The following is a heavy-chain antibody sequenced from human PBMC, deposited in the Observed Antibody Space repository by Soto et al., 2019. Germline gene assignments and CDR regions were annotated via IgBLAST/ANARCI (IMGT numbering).Heavy chain of an antibody. CDR2: INHSGST. D-gene: IGHD1-7*01. J-gene: IGHJ4*02. CDR3: ARDKTTGLFDY. V-gene: IGHV4-34*01. Sequence: QVQLQQWGAGLLKPSETLSLTCAVYGGSFSGYYWTWIRQPPGTGLEWIGEINHSGSTNYNPSLKSRVTIAVDTSKNQFSLNLTSVTVADTAVYYCARDKTTGLFDYWGQGTLVTVSS. CDR1: GGSFSGYY.